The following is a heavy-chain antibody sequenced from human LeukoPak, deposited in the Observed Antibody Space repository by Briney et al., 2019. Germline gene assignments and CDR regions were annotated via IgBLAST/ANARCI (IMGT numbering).Heavy chain of an antibody. Sequence: ASVKVSCKASGYTFTSYGISWVRQAPGQGLEWMGWISTYNGDTNYAQKLQGRVTMTTDTSTSTAYMELSSLRSEDTAVYYCARGGADSSGSFHDYWGQGTLVTVSS. V-gene: IGHV1-18*01. CDR1: GYTFTSYG. CDR3: ARGGADSSGSFHDY. D-gene: IGHD6-19*01. CDR2: ISTYNGDT. J-gene: IGHJ4*02.